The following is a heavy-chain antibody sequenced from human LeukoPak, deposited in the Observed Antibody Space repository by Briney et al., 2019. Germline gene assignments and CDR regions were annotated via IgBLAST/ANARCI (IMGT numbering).Heavy chain of an antibody. J-gene: IGHJ5*02. CDR3: TRGTYSSSWYGEVGNWFDP. V-gene: IGHV4-59*12. CDR1: GGSISSYY. Sequence: SETLSLTCTVSGGSISSYYWSWIRQPPGKGLEWIGYIYHSGSTYYNPSLKSRVTISVDRSKNQFSLKLSSVTAADTAVYYCTRGTYSSSWYGEVGNWFDPWGQGTLVTVSS. D-gene: IGHD6-13*01. CDR2: IYHSGST.